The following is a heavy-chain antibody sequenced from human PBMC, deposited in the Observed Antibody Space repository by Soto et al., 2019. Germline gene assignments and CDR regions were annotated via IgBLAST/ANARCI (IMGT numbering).Heavy chain of an antibody. CDR3: ARVESGRWIDY. CDR2: IYHSGST. V-gene: IGHV4-30-2*01. D-gene: IGHD6-25*01. J-gene: IGHJ4*02. Sequence: PSETLSLTCAVSGGSISSGGYSWSWIRQPPGKGLEWIGYIYHSGSTYYNPSLKSRVTISLDRSKNQFSLKLSSVTAADTAVYYCARVESGRWIDYWGQGTLDIVSS. CDR1: GGSISSGGYS.